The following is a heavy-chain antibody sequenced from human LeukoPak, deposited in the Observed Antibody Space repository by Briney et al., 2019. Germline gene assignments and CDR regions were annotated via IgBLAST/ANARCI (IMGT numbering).Heavy chain of an antibody. D-gene: IGHD3-10*01. Sequence: GGSLRLSCAASGFTFSSYSMNWVRQAPGKGLEWVSSISSSSSYIYYADSVKGRFTISRDNAKNSLYLQMNSLRAEDTAVYYCAREGRGVITSYFDYWGQGTLVTVSS. J-gene: IGHJ4*02. V-gene: IGHV3-21*01. CDR2: ISSSSSYI. CDR3: AREGRGVITSYFDY. CDR1: GFTFSSYS.